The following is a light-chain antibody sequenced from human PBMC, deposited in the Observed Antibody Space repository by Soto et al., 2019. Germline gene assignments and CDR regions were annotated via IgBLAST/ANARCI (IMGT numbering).Light chain of an antibody. CDR3: QTWGTGILV. CDR1: SGHNNYA. Sequence: QLVLTQSPSASASLGASVKLTCTLSSGHNNYAIAWHQQQPEKGPRYLMRLNNDGSHIRGDGITDRFSGSSSGAERYHTITSLQYEDEANYYCQTWGTGILVFGGGTKLTVL. CDR2: LNNDGSH. J-gene: IGLJ2*01. V-gene: IGLV4-69*01.